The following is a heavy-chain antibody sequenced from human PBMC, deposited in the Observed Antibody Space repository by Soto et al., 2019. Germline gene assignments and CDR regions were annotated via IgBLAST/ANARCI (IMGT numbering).Heavy chain of an antibody. D-gene: IGHD5-18*01. J-gene: IGHJ6*02. CDR1: GASISSYY. CDR2: IYYSGST. CDR3: ASGRGYSYGLWYGMDV. V-gene: IGHV4-59*01. Sequence: SETLSLTCTVSGASISSYYSSWIRQPPGKGPEWIGYIYYSGSTNYNPSLKSRVTISVDTSKNQFSLKLSSVSAADTAVYYCASGRGYSYGLWYGMDVWGQGTTVTVCS.